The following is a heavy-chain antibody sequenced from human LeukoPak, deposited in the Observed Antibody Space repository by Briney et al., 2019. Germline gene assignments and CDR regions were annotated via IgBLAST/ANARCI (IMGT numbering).Heavy chain of an antibody. J-gene: IGHJ4*02. Sequence: PGESLRLSCAAAGFSFSSYGIHWVRQAPGKGLEWVAFIWYDGSNQDYADSVKGRFTISRDNSKNTLDLQMNSLRAEDTAVYYCAKDSGDYVIDFWGQGTLATVSS. CDR2: IWYDGSNQ. D-gene: IGHD2-21*02. CDR1: GFSFSSYG. V-gene: IGHV3-30*02. CDR3: AKDSGDYVIDF.